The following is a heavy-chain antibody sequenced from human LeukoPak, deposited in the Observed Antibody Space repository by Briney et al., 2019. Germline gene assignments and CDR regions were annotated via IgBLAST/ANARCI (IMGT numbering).Heavy chain of an antibody. CDR2: IYYSGST. Sequence: SETLSLTCTVSGGSISSSSYYWGWIRQPPGKGLEWIGSIYYSGSTYYNPSLKSRVTISVDTSKNQFSLKLSSVTAADTAVYYCARGYSSSLQLDYWGQGTLVTVSS. V-gene: IGHV4-39*07. D-gene: IGHD6-13*01. J-gene: IGHJ4*02. CDR3: ARGYSSSLQLDY. CDR1: GGSISSSSYY.